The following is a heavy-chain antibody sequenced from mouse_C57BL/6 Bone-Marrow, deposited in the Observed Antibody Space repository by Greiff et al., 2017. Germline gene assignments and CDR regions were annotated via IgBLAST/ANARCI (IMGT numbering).Heavy chain of an antibody. J-gene: IGHJ1*03. D-gene: IGHD2-5*01. CDR2: ISNLAYSI. CDR3: ARQALYYSNYLYWYFDV. CDR1: GFTFSDYG. Sequence: DVKLQESGGGLVQPGGSLKLSCAASGFTFSDYGMAWVRQAPRKGPEWVAFISNLAYSIYYADTVTGRFTISRENAKNTLYLEMSSLRSEDTAMYYCARQALYYSNYLYWYFDVWGTGTTVTVSS. V-gene: IGHV5-15*01.